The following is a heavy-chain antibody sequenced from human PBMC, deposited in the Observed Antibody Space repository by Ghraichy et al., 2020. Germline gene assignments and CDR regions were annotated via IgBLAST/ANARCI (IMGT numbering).Heavy chain of an antibody. J-gene: IGHJ4*02. CDR2: INHSGST. Sequence: SETLSLTCAVYGGSFSGYYWSWIRQPPGKGLEWIGEINHSGSTNYNPSLKSRVTISVDTSKNQFSLKLSSVTAADTAVYYCARRTWLRPVDYWGQGTLVTVSS. D-gene: IGHD5-12*01. CDR1: GGSFSGYY. V-gene: IGHV4-34*01. CDR3: ARRTWLRPVDY.